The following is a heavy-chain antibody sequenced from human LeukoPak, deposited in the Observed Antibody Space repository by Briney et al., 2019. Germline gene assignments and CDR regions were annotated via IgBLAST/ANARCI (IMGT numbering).Heavy chain of an antibody. CDR1: GFTFSSYA. D-gene: IGHD2-2*01. Sequence: GGSLRLSCAASGFTFSSYAMYWVRQAPGKGLEWVASIWYDGSDKYYRDSVKGRYTISRDNSKNTLHLQMNSLRAEDTAVYYCAKDRAEKYAFDDWGQGTLVTV. J-gene: IGHJ4*02. CDR2: IWYDGSDK. V-gene: IGHV3-33*06. CDR3: AKDRAEKYAFDD.